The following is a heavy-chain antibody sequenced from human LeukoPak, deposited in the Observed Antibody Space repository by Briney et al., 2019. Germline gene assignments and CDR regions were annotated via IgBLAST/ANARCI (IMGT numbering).Heavy chain of an antibody. CDR3: ATADDILTGYWY. D-gene: IGHD3-9*01. V-gene: IGHV1-24*01. CDR1: GYTLTELS. Sequence: ASVKASCKVSGYTLTELSMHWVRQAPGKGLEWMGGFDPEDGETIYAQKFQGRVTMTEDTSTDTAYMELSSLRSEDTAVYYCATADDILTGYWYWGQGTLVTVSS. J-gene: IGHJ4*02. CDR2: FDPEDGET.